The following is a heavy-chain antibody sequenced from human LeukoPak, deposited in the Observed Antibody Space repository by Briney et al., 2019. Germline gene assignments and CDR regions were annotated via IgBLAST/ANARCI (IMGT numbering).Heavy chain of an antibody. CDR1: GGSISSGGYY. CDR2: IYTSGST. J-gene: IGHJ4*02. D-gene: IGHD3-16*01. CDR3: ARATDPYPFNY. Sequence: KSSQTLSLTCTLSGGSISSGGYYWSWIRQPAGTGLEWIGRIYTSGSTNYNPSLTSRVTISVDTSKNQFSLKLSSVTAADTAVYYCARATDPYPFNYWGQGTLVTVSS. V-gene: IGHV4-61*02.